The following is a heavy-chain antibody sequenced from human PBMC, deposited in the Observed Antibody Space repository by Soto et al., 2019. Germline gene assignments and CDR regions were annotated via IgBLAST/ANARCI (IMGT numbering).Heavy chain of an antibody. CDR3: ARGAAFDP. Sequence: ASVKVSCKASGGTFNRYSISWVRQATGQGLEWMGWMNPNSGNTGYAQKFQGRVTMTRNTSISTAYMELSSLRSEDTAVYYCARGAAFDPWGQGTLVTVSS. V-gene: IGHV1-8*01. CDR2: MNPNSGNT. J-gene: IGHJ5*02. D-gene: IGHD2-15*01. CDR1: GGTFNRYS.